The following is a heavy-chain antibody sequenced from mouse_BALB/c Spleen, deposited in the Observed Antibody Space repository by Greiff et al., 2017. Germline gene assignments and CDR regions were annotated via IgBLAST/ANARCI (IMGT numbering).Heavy chain of an antibody. Sequence: EVKLMESGGGLVKPGGSLKLSCAASGFTFSSYAMSWVRQTPEKRLEWVATISSGGSYTYYPDSVKGRFTISRDNAKNTPYLQMSSLRSEDTAMYYCARHDYDYWGQGTTLTVSS. CDR1: GFTFSSYA. V-gene: IGHV5-9-3*01. D-gene: IGHD2-4*01. CDR3: ARHDYDY. CDR2: ISSGGSYT. J-gene: IGHJ2*01.